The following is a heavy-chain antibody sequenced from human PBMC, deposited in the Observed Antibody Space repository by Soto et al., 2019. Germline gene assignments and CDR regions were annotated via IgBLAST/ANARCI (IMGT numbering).Heavy chain of an antibody. CDR1: GFSVTSNY. CDR3: ARESGSPVTYHYSYGMDV. D-gene: IGHD4-17*01. Sequence: EVQLVETGGGLIQPGGSLRLSRVASGFSVTSNYMTWVRQAPGKGPEWVSVMYSNGHTYYADSVEGRFTISRDRSSNTLYLQMTSLRREDTAVYYCARESGSPVTYHYSYGMDVWGQGTTVTVSS. CDR2: MYSNGHT. V-gene: IGHV3-53*05. J-gene: IGHJ6*02.